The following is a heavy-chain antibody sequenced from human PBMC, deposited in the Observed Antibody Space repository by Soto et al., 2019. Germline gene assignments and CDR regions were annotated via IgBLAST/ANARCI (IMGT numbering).Heavy chain of an antibody. J-gene: IGHJ6*02. CDR1: GGTFSSYA. CDR2: IIPIFGTA. D-gene: IGHD6-13*01. Sequence: QVQLVQSGAEVKKPGSSVKVSCKASGGTFSSYAISWVRQAPGQGLESMGGIIPIFGTANYAQKFQGRVTITADEATSTAYMELISLRSEDTAVYYCARDGTGSISSWYYYYGMDVWGQGTTVTV. CDR3: ARDGTGSISSWYYYYGMDV. V-gene: IGHV1-69*01.